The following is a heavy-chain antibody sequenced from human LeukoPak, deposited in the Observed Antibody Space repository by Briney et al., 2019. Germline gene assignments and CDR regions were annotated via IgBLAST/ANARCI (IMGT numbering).Heavy chain of an antibody. CDR1: GGSFSGYY. Sequence: SETLSLTCAVYGGSFSGYYWSWIRQPPGKGLEWIGEINHSGSTNYNPSLKSRVTISVDTSKNRFSLKLSSVTAADTAVYHCARGGEYSSSSSYYYYYMDVWGKGTTVTVSS. D-gene: IGHD6-6*01. J-gene: IGHJ6*03. CDR2: INHSGST. CDR3: ARGGEYSSSSSYYYYYMDV. V-gene: IGHV4-34*01.